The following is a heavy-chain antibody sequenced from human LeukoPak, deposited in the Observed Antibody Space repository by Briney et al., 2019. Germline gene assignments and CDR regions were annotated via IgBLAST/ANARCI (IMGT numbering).Heavy chain of an antibody. CDR1: GGTFSSYA. V-gene: IGHV1-69*04. CDR2: FIPILGIA. CDR3: ARDLADYDSVTGYYNGFDY. Sequence: SVKVSCKPSGGTFSSYAISWVRQAPGHGLEWMGRFIPILGIANNAQKFKGRVTITADKSTSTAYMELSSLRSEDTAVYYCARDLADYDSVTGYYNGFDYWGQGTLVTVSS. D-gene: IGHD3-9*01. J-gene: IGHJ4*02.